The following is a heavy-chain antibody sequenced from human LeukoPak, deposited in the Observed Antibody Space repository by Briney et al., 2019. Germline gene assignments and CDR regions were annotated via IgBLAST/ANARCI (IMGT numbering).Heavy chain of an antibody. V-gene: IGHV3-21*06. CDR2: ISTGSNYI. CDR1: GFTFSSYS. Sequence: GGSLRLSCAASGFTFSSYSMNRVRQAPGKGLEWVSSISTGSNYIYYSDSVKGRFTISRDNAKNSLYLQMSSLGAVDTGIYYCATAEGGYCSGSTCRSLDYWGQGTLVTVSS. D-gene: IGHD2-8*02. CDR3: ATAEGGYCSGSTCRSLDY. J-gene: IGHJ4*02.